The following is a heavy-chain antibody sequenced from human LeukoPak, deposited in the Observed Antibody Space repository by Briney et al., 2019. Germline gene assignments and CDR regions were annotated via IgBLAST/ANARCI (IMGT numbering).Heavy chain of an antibody. V-gene: IGHV3-30*01. D-gene: IGHD3-10*01. CDR2: ISYDGSNK. Sequence: GGSLRLSCAASGFTFSSYAMHWVRQAPGKGLEWVAVISYDGSNKYYADSVKGRFTISRDNSKNTLYLQMNSQRAEDTAVYYCARDAAIPTEILPAYYFDYWGQGTLVTVSS. CDR1: GFTFSSYA. J-gene: IGHJ4*02. CDR3: ARDAAIPTEILPAYYFDY.